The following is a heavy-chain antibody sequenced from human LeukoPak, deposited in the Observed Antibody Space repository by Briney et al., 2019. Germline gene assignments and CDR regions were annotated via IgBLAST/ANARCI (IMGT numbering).Heavy chain of an antibody. J-gene: IGHJ4*02. CDR3: SKLAVASADS. CDR2: ISPNGGTK. D-gene: IGHD6-19*01. CDR1: GFSFSDYE. Sequence: PGGSLRLSCAASGFSFSDYEMNWVRQSPAKGLEWVSNISPNGGTKYYAGSVKGRFTISRDNAKNSPYLQMNSLRAEDTGVYFCSKLAVASADSWGQGTLVTVSS. V-gene: IGHV3-48*03.